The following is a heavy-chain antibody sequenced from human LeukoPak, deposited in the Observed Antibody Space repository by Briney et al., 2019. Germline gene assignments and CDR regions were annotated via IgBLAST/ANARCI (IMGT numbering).Heavy chain of an antibody. CDR3: ARRRYSYGYHDALDI. Sequence: GESLKISCKGSGYSFTSYWIGWVRQMPGRGLEWMGIIYPGDSDTRYSPSFQGQVTISADKSISTAYLQWSSLKASDTAMYYCARRRYSYGYHDALDIWGQGTMVTVSS. CDR2: IYPGDSDT. CDR1: GYSFTSYW. V-gene: IGHV5-51*01. D-gene: IGHD5-18*01. J-gene: IGHJ3*02.